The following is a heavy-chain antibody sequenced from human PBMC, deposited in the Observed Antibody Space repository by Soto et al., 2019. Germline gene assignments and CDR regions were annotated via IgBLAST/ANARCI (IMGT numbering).Heavy chain of an antibody. CDR2: INAANGNT. CDR3: ARVSFETSGYAAY. J-gene: IGHJ4*02. V-gene: IGHV1-3*01. D-gene: IGHD3-22*01. Sequence: SVKVSCKASGYIFSTYTMHWVRQAPGQRLEWMGWINAANGNTKYSQNFQGRVTISRDTSASTAYLELSSLRSEDTAVYYCARVSFETSGYAAYWGKETLVAVAS. CDR1: GYIFSTYT.